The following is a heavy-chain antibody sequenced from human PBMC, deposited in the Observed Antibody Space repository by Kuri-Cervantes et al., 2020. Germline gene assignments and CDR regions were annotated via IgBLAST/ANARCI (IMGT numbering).Heavy chain of an antibody. Sequence: ASVKVSCKAAGDTFTGYYMHWVRQAPGQGLEWMGWINLNSGGTNYAQKLQGRVTMTTDTSTSTAYMELRSLRSEDTAVYYCATTKGSSSDYYYYGMDVWGQGTTVTVSS. CDR1: GDTFTGYY. V-gene: IGHV1-2*02. D-gene: IGHD6-6*01. CDR3: ATTKGSSSDYYYYGMDV. CDR2: INLNSGGT. J-gene: IGHJ6*02.